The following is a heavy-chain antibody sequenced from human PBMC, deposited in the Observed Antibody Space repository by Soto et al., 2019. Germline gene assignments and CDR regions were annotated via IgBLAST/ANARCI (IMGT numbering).Heavy chain of an antibody. Sequence: GGSLRLSCAASGFTFSSYSMNWVRQAPGKGLEWVSSISSSSSYIYYADSVKGRFTISRDNAKNSLYLQMNSLRAEDTAVYYCARGPVLRFQSPYYYYMDVWGKGTTVTVSS. D-gene: IGHD3-3*01. CDR3: ARGPVLRFQSPYYYYMDV. CDR1: GFTFSSYS. CDR2: ISSSSSYI. V-gene: IGHV3-21*01. J-gene: IGHJ6*03.